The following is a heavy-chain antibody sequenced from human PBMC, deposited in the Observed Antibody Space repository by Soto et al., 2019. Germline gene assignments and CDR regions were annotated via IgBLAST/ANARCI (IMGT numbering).Heavy chain of an antibody. CDR2: ISGSGGST. J-gene: IGHJ3*02. D-gene: IGHD3-22*01. CDR1: GFTFSSYA. V-gene: IGHV3-23*01. Sequence: GGSLRPSCAASGFTFSSYAMSWVRQAPGKGLEWVSAISGSGGSTYYADSVKGRFTISRDNSKNTLYLQMNSLRAEDTAVYYCARGALIVVVQEDAFDIWGQGTMVTVSS. CDR3: ARGALIVVVQEDAFDI.